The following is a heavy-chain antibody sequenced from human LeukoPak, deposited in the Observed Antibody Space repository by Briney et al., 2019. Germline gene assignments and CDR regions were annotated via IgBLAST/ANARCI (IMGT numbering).Heavy chain of an antibody. J-gene: IGHJ5*02. D-gene: IGHD2-2*01. CDR2: ISSNGGTT. Sequence: GGSLRLSCAASGFTFSSYAMHWVRQAPGKGLEYVSAISSNGGTTYYANSVKGRFTISRDNAKNSLYLQMNSLRAEDTAVYSCARGADGVSSSSRGWFDPWGQGTLVTVSS. V-gene: IGHV3-64*01. CDR3: ARGADGVSSSSRGWFDP. CDR1: GFTFSSYA.